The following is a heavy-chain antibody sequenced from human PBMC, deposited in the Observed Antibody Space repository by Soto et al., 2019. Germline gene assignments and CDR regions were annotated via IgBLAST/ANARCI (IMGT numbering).Heavy chain of an antibody. CDR1: GFSLSTSGVG. V-gene: IGHV2-5*02. CDR2: IYWDDDK. J-gene: IGHJ6*02. Sequence: QITLKESGTTLVKPTQTLTLTCTFSGFSLSTSGVGVGWIRQPPGKALEWLALIYWDDDKRYSTSLKSRLTITNDTSKNQVGLTMTNMDPVDTDTHYGAHVTVQDHYYGLDVWGQGTTVTVSS. CDR3: AHVTVQDHYYGLDV. D-gene: IGHD4-4*01.